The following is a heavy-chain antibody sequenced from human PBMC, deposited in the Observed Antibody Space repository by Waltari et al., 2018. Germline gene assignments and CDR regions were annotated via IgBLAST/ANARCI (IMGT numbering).Heavy chain of an antibody. CDR3: ARRGIVGATYYYYYYMDV. CDR1: GGSSSRHS. CDR2: INHSGST. J-gene: IGHJ6*03. Sequence: QVQLMQWGAGLLKPSETLHVTCDVDGGSSSRHSWSSTREPPGTGLEWIGEINHSGSTNYNPSLKSRVTISVDTSKNQFSLKLSSVTAADTAVYYCARRGIVGATYYYYYYMDVWGKGTTVTVSS. V-gene: IGHV4-34*01. D-gene: IGHD1-26*01.